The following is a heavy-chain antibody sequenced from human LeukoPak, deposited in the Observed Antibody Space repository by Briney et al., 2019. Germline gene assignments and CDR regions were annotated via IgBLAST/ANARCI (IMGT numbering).Heavy chain of an antibody. Sequence: PGGSLRLSCAASGFTFSNYEMDWVRQAPGKGLEWVSYISIDGKTIHYADSVKGRFTISRDNAKNSVYLQTNSLRVEDTAVYYCASLWELLGSWGQGTLVTVSS. D-gene: IGHD1-26*01. CDR1: GFTFSNYE. CDR2: ISIDGKTI. CDR3: ASLWELLGS. J-gene: IGHJ4*02. V-gene: IGHV3-48*03.